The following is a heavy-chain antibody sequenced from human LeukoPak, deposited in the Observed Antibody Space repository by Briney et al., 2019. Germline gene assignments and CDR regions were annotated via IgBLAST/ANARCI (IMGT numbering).Heavy chain of an antibody. CDR1: GVTLNTHW. Sequence: QPGGSLRLSCAASGVTLNTHWMSWVRQAPGKGLEWVANIKQDGRDTYYVDSVKGRFTISRDNAKNSLNLQMNSLRAEDTAMYYCATSEGYWGQGTLVTVSS. V-gene: IGHV3-7*03. CDR3: ATSEGY. CDR2: IKQDGRDT. J-gene: IGHJ4*02.